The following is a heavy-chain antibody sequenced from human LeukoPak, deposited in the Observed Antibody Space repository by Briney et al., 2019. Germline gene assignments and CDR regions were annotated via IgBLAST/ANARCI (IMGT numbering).Heavy chain of an antibody. J-gene: IGHJ5*02. CDR3: ARPPRGP. Sequence: SETLSLTCTVSGGSISSYYWSWIRQPPGKGLEWIGEINHSGSTNYNPSLKSRVTISVDTSKNQFSLKLSSVTAADTAVYYCARPPRGPWGQGTLVTVSS. CDR2: INHSGST. CDR1: GGSISSYY. V-gene: IGHV4-34*01.